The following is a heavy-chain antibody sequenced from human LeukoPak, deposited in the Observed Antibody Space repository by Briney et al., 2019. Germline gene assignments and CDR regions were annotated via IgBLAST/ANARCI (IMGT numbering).Heavy chain of an antibody. V-gene: IGHV4-59*01. D-gene: IGHD6-19*01. J-gene: IGHJ4*02. CDR3: ARSPNSSGWYTY. Sequence: SETLSLTCTVSGGSISGYSWTWIRQPPGKGLEWIGYFYYSGSTNYNPSLKSRVTISLDTSKNQFSLKLSSVTAADTAVYYCARSPNSSGWYTYWGQGTLVTVSS. CDR2: FYYSGST. CDR1: GGSISGYS.